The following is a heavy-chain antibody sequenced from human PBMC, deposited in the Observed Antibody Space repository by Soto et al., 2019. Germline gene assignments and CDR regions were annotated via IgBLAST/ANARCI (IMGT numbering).Heavy chain of an antibody. V-gene: IGHV3-21*01. CDR3: ARGGQWLVGRFDY. CDR2: ISSSSSYI. CDR1: GFTFSSYS. Sequence: EVQLVESGGGLVKPGGSLRLSCAASGFTFSSYSMNWVRQAPGKGLEWVSSISSSSSYIYYADSVKGRFTISRDNAKNSLYLQMNSLRAEDTAVYYCARGGQWLVGRFDYWGQGTLVTVSS. J-gene: IGHJ4*02. D-gene: IGHD6-19*01.